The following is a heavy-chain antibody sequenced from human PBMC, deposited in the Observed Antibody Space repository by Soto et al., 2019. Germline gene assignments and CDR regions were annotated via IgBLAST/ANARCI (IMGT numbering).Heavy chain of an antibody. CDR1: GGPFSSGGYY. V-gene: IGHV4-31*03. D-gene: IGHD2-2*01. CDR2: IYYNGDT. Sequence: PSETLSLTCTVSGGPFSSGGYYWSWIRQEPGKGLEWIGYIYYNGDTSYNPSLKSRVTISADTSKTQFSLKLSSVTAADTALYFCARIAVVPSALDPWGQGTLVTVSS. CDR3: ARIAVVPSALDP. J-gene: IGHJ5*02.